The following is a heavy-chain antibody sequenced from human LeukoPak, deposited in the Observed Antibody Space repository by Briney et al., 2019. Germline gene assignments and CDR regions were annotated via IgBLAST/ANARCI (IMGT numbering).Heavy chain of an antibody. D-gene: IGHD3-10*01. V-gene: IGHV3-30*18. CDR3: AKDAGITMVRGVIDY. Sequence: GRSLRLSCAASGFTFTSYGMHWVRQAPGNWLEWVAVISYDGSNKYYADSVKGRFTISRDNSKNTLYLQMNSRRAEDTAVYYCAKDAGITMVRGVIDYWGQGTLVTVSS. CDR1: GFTFTSYG. J-gene: IGHJ4*02. CDR2: ISYDGSNK.